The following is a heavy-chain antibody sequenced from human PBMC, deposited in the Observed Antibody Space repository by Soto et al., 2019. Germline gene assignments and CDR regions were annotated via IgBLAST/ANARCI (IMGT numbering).Heavy chain of an antibody. J-gene: IGHJ4*01. D-gene: IGHD6-19*01. Sequence: QVQLEESGGGVVQPGRSLRLSCAASGFSFNDYAMHWVRQAPGKGLEWLAVIWYDRSNQYYADSVKGRFTISRDNTKNTLYLQMDSLRADDTAVDFWGRDRGPVSETIYTWGQGTLVTVSS. V-gene: IGHV3-33*01. CDR2: IWYDRSNQ. CDR3: GRDRGPVSETIYT. CDR1: GFSFNDYA.